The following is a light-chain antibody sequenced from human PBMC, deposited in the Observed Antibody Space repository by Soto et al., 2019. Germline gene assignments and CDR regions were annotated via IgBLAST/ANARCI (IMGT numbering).Light chain of an antibody. CDR1: QSISTY. CDR3: QQSYNTPRT. CDR2: AAS. J-gene: IGKJ2*01. Sequence: DIQMTQSPSSLSASVGDRVTITCRASQSISTYLSWYQQKPGKAPKLLSYAASNLQSGVPSRFSGSGSGTDFALTISSLQPEDFSPYYCQQSYNTPRTFGQGTKLEIK. V-gene: IGKV1-39*01.